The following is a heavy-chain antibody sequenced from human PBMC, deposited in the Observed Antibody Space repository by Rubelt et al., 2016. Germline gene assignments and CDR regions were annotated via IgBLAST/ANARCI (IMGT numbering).Heavy chain of an antibody. CDR2: IYYSGST. V-gene: IGHV4-39*01. J-gene: IGHJ4*02. CDR1: ISSSSYY. Sequence: ISSSSYYWGWIRQPPGKGLEWIGSIYYSGSTYYNPSLKSRVTISEDTSKNQFSLKLSSVTAADTAVYYCAGRGLWFGELLWEDYWGQGTLVTVSS. CDR3: AGRGLWFGELLWEDY. D-gene: IGHD3-10*01.